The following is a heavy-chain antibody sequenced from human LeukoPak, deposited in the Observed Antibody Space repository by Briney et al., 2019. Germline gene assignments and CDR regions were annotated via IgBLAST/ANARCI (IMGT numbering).Heavy chain of an antibody. D-gene: IGHD3-3*01. CDR1: GGSISISSYY. Sequence: SETLSLTCTVSGGSISISSYYWGRIPQPPGKGLEWIWSIYYSGRTYYHPSRQSRLTISLDTSKNQFSLKLSSVTAADTAVYYCARVITIFGVVILMYFEYWGQGTLVTVSS. J-gene: IGHJ4*02. CDR2: IYYSGRT. CDR3: ARVITIFGVVILMYFEY. V-gene: IGHV4-39*01.